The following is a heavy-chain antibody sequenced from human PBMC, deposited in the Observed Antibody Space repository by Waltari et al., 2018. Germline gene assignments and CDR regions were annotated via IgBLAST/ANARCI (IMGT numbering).Heavy chain of an antibody. D-gene: IGHD6-19*01. CDR3: ARLRGGSGWYSGDYFDY. J-gene: IGHJ4*02. CDR2: IYHSGST. V-gene: IGHV4-38-2*01. Sequence: QVQLQESGPGLVKPSETLSLTCAVSGYSISSGYYWGWIRQPPGKGLEWSGSIYHSGSTYYNPSLKSRVTISVDTSKNQFSLKLGSVTAADTAVYYCARLRGGSGWYSGDYFDYWGQGTLVTVSS. CDR1: GYSISSGYY.